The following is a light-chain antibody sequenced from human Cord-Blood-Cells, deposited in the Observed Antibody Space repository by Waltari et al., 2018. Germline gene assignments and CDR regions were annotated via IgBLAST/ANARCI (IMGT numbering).Light chain of an antibody. Sequence: QSALTQPASVSGSPGQSITISCTGTSSDVGGYNYVSWYQQHPGKAPKLMIYDVSKRPSGIPDRFSGSSSGNTASLTITGAQAEDEADYYCNSRDSSGNHYVFGTGTKVTVL. CDR2: DVS. CDR3: NSRDSSGNHYV. V-gene: IGLV2-14*01. CDR1: SSDVGGYNY. J-gene: IGLJ1*01.